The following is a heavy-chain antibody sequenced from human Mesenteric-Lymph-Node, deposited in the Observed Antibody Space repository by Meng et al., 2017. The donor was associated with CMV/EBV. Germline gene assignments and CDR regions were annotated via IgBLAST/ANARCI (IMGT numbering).Heavy chain of an antibody. J-gene: IGHJ4*02. CDR3: ARDLFSYYDNSGYYYLEH. CDR2: IGTTGSGA. Sequence: GGSLRLSCAASGFTFSNYWMHWVRQPPGKGPVWVSRIGTTGSGATYADSVKGRFTISRDNAKNTLYLQMDSLRAEDTAVYYCARDLFSYYDNSGYYYLEHWGQGTLVTVSS. D-gene: IGHD3-22*01. CDR1: GFTFSNYW. V-gene: IGHV3-74*01.